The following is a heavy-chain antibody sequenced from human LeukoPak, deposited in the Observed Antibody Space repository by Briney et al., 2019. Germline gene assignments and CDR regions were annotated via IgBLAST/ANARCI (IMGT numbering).Heavy chain of an antibody. V-gene: IGHV3-11*04. CDR3: AKDRGSSSWWFDY. CDR2: IGKSGSPI. D-gene: IGHD6-13*01. Sequence: GGSLRLSCAASGFIFSDYYMTWIRQAPGKGLEWVSYIGKSGSPIYYADSVKGRFTISRDNAKNSLYLQMNSLRAGDTAVYYCAKDRGSSSWWFDYWGQGTLVTVSS. CDR1: GFIFSDYY. J-gene: IGHJ4*02.